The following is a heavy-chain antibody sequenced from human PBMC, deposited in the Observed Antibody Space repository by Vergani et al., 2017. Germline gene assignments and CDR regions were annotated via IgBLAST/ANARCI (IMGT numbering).Heavy chain of an antibody. Sequence: QVQLVESGGGLVKPGGSLRLSCAASGFTFSDYYMSWIRQAPGKGLEWVAVIWYDGSNKYYADSVKGRFTISRDNSKNTLYLQMNSLRAEDTAVYYCATYVGKGGDYWGQGTLVTVSS. V-gene: IGHV3-33*08. J-gene: IGHJ4*02. CDR1: GFTFSDYY. D-gene: IGHD1-14*01. CDR3: ATYVGKGGDY. CDR2: IWYDGSNK.